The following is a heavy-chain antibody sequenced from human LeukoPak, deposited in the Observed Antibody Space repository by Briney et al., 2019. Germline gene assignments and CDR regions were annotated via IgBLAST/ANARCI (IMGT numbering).Heavy chain of an antibody. CDR1: GCTFSSYA. D-gene: IGHD3-22*01. CDR3: ARDLNYYDSSGYLLGLDH. J-gene: IGHJ4*02. CDR2: IIPIFGTA. V-gene: IGHV1-69*05. Sequence: SVKVSCKASGCTFSSYAISWVRQAPGQGLEWMGGIIPIFGTANYAQKFQGRVTITTDESTSTAYMELSSLRSEDTAVYYCARDLNYYDSSGYLLGLDHWGQGTLVTVSS.